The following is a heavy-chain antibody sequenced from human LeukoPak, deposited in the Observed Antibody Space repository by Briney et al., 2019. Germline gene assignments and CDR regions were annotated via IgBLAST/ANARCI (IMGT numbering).Heavy chain of an antibody. CDR3: AGGGELWEFDY. Sequence: PSETLSLTCTVSGGSISSYYWSWIRQPPGKGLEWIGYIYYSGSTNYNPSLKSRVTISVDTSKNQFSLKLSSVTAADTAVYYCAGGGELWEFDYWGQGTLVTVSS. CDR2: IYYSGST. V-gene: IGHV4-59*08. D-gene: IGHD3-16*01. CDR1: GGSISSYY. J-gene: IGHJ4*02.